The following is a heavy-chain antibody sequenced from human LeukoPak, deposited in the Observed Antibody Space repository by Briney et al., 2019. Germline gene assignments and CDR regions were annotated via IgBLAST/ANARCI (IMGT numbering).Heavy chain of an antibody. J-gene: IGHJ4*02. CDR1: GSSFSIYW. Sequence: PGGSLRLSCAASGSSFSIYWMTWVRQAPGQGLEWVANIKEDGGEKYYVDSVKGRFTISRDNAKNSLFLLMNSLRAEDTAVYYCARGWATVDDWGQGTLVTVSS. D-gene: IGHD1-26*01. V-gene: IGHV3-7*01. CDR3: ARGWATVDD. CDR2: IKEDGGEK.